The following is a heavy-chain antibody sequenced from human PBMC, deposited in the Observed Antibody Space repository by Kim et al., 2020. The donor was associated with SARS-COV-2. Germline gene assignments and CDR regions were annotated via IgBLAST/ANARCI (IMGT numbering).Heavy chain of an antibody. CDR2: INTNTGNP. J-gene: IGHJ6*02. CDR1: GYTFTSYA. CDR3: ARAPLRFLEWLLFGGGMDV. D-gene: IGHD3-3*01. V-gene: IGHV7-4-1*02. Sequence: ASVKVSCKASGYTFTSYAMNWVRQAPGQGLEWMGWINTNTGNPTYAQGFTGRFVFSLDTSVSTAYLQISSLKAEDTAVYYCARAPLRFLEWLLFGGGMDVWGQGTTVTVSS.